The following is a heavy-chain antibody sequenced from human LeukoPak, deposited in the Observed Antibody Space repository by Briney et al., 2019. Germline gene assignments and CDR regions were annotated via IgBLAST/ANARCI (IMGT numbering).Heavy chain of an antibody. CDR1: GFTFSSYA. CDR3: ARDESSGYYYFDY. J-gene: IGHJ4*02. D-gene: IGHD3-22*01. Sequence: GRSLRLSCAASGFTFSSYAMHWVCQAPGKGQEWVAVISYDGSNKYYADSVKGRFTISRDNSKNTLYLQMNSLRAEDTAVYYCARDESSGYYYFDYRGQGTLVTVSS. CDR2: ISYDGSNK. V-gene: IGHV3-30*01.